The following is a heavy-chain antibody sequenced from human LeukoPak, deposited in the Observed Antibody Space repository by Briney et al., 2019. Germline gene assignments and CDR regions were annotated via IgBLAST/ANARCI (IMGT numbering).Heavy chain of an antibody. CDR3: ARGFYDYVWGSYRYTSTVFDY. J-gene: IGHJ4*02. V-gene: IGHV4-34*01. CDR1: GGSFSGYY. D-gene: IGHD3-16*02. Sequence: SETLSLTCAVYGGSFSGYYRSWIRQPPGKGLEWIGEINHSGSTNYNPSLKSRVTIPVDTSKNQFSLKLSSVTAADTAVYYCARGFYDYVWGSYRYTSTVFDYWGQGTLVTVSS. CDR2: INHSGST.